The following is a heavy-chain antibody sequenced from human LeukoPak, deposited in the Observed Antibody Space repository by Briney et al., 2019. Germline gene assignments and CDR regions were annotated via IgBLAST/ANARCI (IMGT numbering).Heavy chain of an antibody. CDR2: IYSGGST. CDR1: GFTVSNNY. V-gene: IGHV3-53*01. D-gene: IGHD1-14*01. CDR3: AGEPGPGALDI. J-gene: IGHJ3*02. Sequence: GGSLRLSCAASGFTVSNNYMSWVRRAPGKGLEWVSVIYSGGSTYYADSVKGRFTISRDSSKNTLYLQMNSLRADDTAVYYCAGEPGPGALDIWGQGTMVTVSS.